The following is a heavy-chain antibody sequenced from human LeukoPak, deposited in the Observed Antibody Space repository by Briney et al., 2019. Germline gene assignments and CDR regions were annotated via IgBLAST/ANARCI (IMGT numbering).Heavy chain of an antibody. D-gene: IGHD4-17*01. CDR2: ILGSGGST. V-gene: IGHV3-23*01. CDR3: AKVKYDYGDPVGRFDP. CDR1: GFTFSSYA. Sequence: QAGGSLRLSCAASGFTFSSYAMAWVRQAPGKGLEWVSHILGSGGSTYYADSVKGRFTISRDNSKNTLYLKMNSLRPEDTAVYYCAKVKYDYGDPVGRFDPWGQGSLVTVSS. J-gene: IGHJ5*02.